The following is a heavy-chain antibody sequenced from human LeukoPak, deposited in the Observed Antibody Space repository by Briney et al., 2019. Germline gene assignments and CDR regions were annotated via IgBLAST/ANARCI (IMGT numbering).Heavy chain of an antibody. CDR3: ARVLGYDFWSGTNWFDP. V-gene: IGHV3-48*04. CDR2: ISSSSSTI. D-gene: IGHD3-3*01. J-gene: IGHJ5*02. CDR1: GFTFSSYS. Sequence: GGSLRLSCAASGFTFSSYSMNWVRQAPGKGLEWVSYISSSSSTIYYADSVKGRFTISRDNAKNSLYLQMNSLRAEDTAVYYCARVLGYDFWSGTNWFDPWGQGTLVTVSS.